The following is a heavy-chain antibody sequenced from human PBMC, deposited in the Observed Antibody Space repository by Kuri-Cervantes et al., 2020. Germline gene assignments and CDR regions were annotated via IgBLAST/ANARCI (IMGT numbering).Heavy chain of an antibody. CDR2: ISAYNGNT. V-gene: IGHV1-18*01. D-gene: IGHD3-10*01. CDR1: GYTFTSYG. CDR3: AREFITMVRGVIPRVFDY. J-gene: IGHJ4*02. Sequence: ASVKVSCKASGYTFTSYGISWVRQAPGQGLEWMGWISAYNGNTNYAQKLQGRVTMTTDTSTSTAYMELRSLRSDDTAVYYCAREFITMVRGVIPRVFDYWGQGILVTVSS.